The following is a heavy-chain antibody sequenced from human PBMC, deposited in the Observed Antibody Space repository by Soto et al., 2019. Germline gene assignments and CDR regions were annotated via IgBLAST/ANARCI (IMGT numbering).Heavy chain of an antibody. D-gene: IGHD1-26*01. J-gene: IGHJ4*02. V-gene: IGHV3-21*01. CDR1: GLTFRTYA. CDR2: ISSSSSYI. CDR3: ARIRALTGILGDLGY. Sequence: PGGSLRLSCAAPGLTFRTYARNWVRQAPGKGLEWVSSISSSSSYIYYADSVKGRFTISRDNAKNSLYLQMNSLRAEDTAVYYCARIRALTGILGDLGYWGQGTLVTVSS.